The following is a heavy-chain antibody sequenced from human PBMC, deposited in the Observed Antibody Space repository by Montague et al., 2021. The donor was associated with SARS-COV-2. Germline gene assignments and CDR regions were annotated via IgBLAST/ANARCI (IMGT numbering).Heavy chain of an antibody. D-gene: IGHD3-3*01. CDR1: GGSIRSYY. CDR3: ARFWSGYVDK. V-gene: IGHV4-59*01. J-gene: IGHJ4*02. Sequence: SETLSLTCSFSGGSIRSYYWSWIRLPPGKALEWLGYIYYTGETTHNPSLKSRVTISVDTSRSQFSLRLTSVTVADTAVYFCARFWSGYVDKWSQGTLVTVSS. CDR2: IYYTGET.